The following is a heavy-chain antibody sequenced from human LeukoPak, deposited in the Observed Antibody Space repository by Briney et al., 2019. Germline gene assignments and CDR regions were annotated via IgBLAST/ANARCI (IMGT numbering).Heavy chain of an antibody. J-gene: IGHJ6*02. V-gene: IGHV3-23*01. D-gene: IGHD2-8*01. CDR2: ISGSGEST. CDR1: GFTFTTFA. Sequence: PGGSLRLSCAASGFTFTTFAMNWVRQAPGKGPEWVSGISGSGESTYYADSVKGRFTISRDNSKNMVFLQMNSLGAADTAVYSCARGKRGVYYYYGMDVWGQGTTVTVSS. CDR3: ARGKRGVYYYYGMDV.